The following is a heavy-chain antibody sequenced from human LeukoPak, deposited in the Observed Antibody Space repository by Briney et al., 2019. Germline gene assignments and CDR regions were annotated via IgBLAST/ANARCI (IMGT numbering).Heavy chain of an antibody. D-gene: IGHD1-26*01. Sequence: GGSLRLSCAVSGFTFSDYAMSWVRQAPGKGLEWVSGISATAGTTYYIDSVKGRFTISRDNYKNFMYLQMIRLPSEDTAVYYCAKWVGRAEGPNLVSWGQRTLVIVST. CDR3: AKWVGRAEGPNLVS. V-gene: IGHV3-23*01. CDR1: GFTFSDYA. CDR2: ISATAGTT. J-gene: IGHJ5*02.